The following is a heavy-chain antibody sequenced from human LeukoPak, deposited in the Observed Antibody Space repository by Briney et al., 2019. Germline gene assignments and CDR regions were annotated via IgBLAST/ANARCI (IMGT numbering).Heavy chain of an antibody. CDR1: GYTFADYY. CDR3: ASLGATTLSHFGMDV. CDR2: VNPVSGGT. D-gene: IGHD1-26*01. J-gene: IGHJ6*02. V-gene: IGHV1-2*02. Sequence: GASVKVSCKASGYTFADYYMHWVRQAPGQGLEWMGWVNPVSGGTYYAQRFLGRVTMTRDSSISTVYMELSRLQSDDTAVYHCASLGATTLSHFGMDVWGQGTTVTVSS.